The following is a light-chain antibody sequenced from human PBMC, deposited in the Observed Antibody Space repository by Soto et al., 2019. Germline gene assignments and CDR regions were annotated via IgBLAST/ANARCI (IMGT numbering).Light chain of an antibody. CDR1: QKISGY. J-gene: IGKJ1*01. V-gene: IGKV3-11*01. CDR3: QQSYSSPPT. Sequence: EIVLTQSPATLSLSPGQRATLSCMASQKISGYLAWYQQKPGQAPRLLIYDASNRATGIPVRFSGSRSGPDFTLTISSLQPEDFAAYYCQQSYSSPPTFGQGSKVDIK. CDR2: DAS.